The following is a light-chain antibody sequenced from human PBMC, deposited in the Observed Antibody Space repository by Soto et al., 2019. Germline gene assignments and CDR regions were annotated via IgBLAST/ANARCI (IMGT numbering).Light chain of an antibody. V-gene: IGKV1-5*03. CDR3: QYYSDSCWT. CDR1: QTISSW. CDR2: KTS. J-gene: IGKJ1*01. Sequence: DIQLTQSPSTLSASVGDRVTITCRASQTISSWLAWYQQKPGQAPNLLIYKTSNLDSGVPSRFSGSGSGTEFALTISSLQPEDFAPYYCQYYSDSCWTFGQGTKVEIK.